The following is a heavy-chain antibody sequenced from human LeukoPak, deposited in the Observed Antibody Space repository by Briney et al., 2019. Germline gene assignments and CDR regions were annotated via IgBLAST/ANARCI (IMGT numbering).Heavy chain of an antibody. D-gene: IGHD2-2*01. V-gene: IGHV1-8*01. CDR3: ATWRYCSSTSCYSLSPYYYYYGMDV. CDR2: MNPNSGNT. Sequence: ASVKVSCKASGYTFTSYDINWVRQATGQGLEWMGWMNPNSGNTGYAQKFQGRVTMTRNTSISTAYMELSSLRSEDTAVYYCATWRYCSSTSCYSLSPYYYYYGMDVWGQGTTVTVSS. CDR1: GYTFTSYD. J-gene: IGHJ6*02.